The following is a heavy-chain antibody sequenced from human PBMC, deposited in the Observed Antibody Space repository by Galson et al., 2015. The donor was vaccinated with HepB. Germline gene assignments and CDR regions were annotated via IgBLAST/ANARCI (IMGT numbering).Heavy chain of an antibody. V-gene: IGHV1-2*06. CDR3: ARGKPVDNAILTGDFDY. Sequence: SCKASGYSFTAYYMHWVRQAPGQGLEWMGRINPNSGDTLFAQNFQGRVTMTRDTSISTAYMELSSLRSDDTAVYYCARGKPVDNAILTGDFDYWAQGTLVTVSS. CDR1: GYSFTAYY. D-gene: IGHD3-9*01. CDR2: INPNSGDT. J-gene: IGHJ4*02.